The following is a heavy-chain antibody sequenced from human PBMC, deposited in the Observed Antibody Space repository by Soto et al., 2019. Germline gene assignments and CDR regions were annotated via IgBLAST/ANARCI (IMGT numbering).Heavy chain of an antibody. J-gene: IGHJ4*02. Sequence: SETLSLTCTVSGGSVSSYYWTWIRKPPGKGLEWIGYIRYSGSTNYNPSLKSRVSISVDTSKNQFSLDLSSVTAADTAVDYCARGDYYFASGTYYGFDLWGQGTLVTVSS. CDR1: GGSVSSYY. CDR3: ARGDYYFASGTYYGFDL. CDR2: IRYSGST. V-gene: IGHV4-59*02. D-gene: IGHD3-10*01.